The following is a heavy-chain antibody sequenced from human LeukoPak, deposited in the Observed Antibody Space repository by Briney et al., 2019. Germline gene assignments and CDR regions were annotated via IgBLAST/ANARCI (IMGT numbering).Heavy chain of an antibody. CDR2: FDPEDGET. D-gene: IGHD3-22*01. Sequence: ASVKASCKVSGYTLTELSMHWVRQAPGKGLEWMGSFDPEDGETIYAQKFQGRVTMTEDTSTDTAYMELSSLRSEDTAVYYCATYDSSAVPNPWGQGTLVTVSS. V-gene: IGHV1-24*01. J-gene: IGHJ5*02. CDR1: GYTLTELS. CDR3: ATYDSSAVPNP.